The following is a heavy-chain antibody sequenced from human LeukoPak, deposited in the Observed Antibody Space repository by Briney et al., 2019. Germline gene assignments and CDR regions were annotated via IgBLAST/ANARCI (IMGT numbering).Heavy chain of an antibody. Sequence: GGSLRLSCVASGFTFSTYGMHWVRQAPGKGLEWLTFIRHDGTEKYYADSVKCRFTISRDNSRNTLYRQVNTLGPDDTAVYYCARLMVGQAGVGATHFDYWGQGTLVSVSS. CDR2: IRHDGTEK. V-gene: IGHV3-30*02. CDR3: ARLMVGQAGVGATHFDY. J-gene: IGHJ4*02. D-gene: IGHD1-26*01. CDR1: GFTFSTYG.